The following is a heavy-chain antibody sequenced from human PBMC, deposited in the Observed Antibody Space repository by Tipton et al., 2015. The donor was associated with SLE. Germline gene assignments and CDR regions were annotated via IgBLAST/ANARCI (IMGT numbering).Heavy chain of an antibody. Sequence: TLSLTCVVYGGAFSGHDWWDWIRQSPEKGLEWIGEINHSGSTTYNPSLKSRVTMLVDTSKNQFSLKLRSVPAADTAVYYCAGGHIGSRWYYYWGQGTLVTVSS. CDR1: GGAFSGHD. V-gene: IGHV4-34*01. CDR2: INHSGST. D-gene: IGHD6-19*01. CDR3: AGGHIGSRWYYY. J-gene: IGHJ4*02.